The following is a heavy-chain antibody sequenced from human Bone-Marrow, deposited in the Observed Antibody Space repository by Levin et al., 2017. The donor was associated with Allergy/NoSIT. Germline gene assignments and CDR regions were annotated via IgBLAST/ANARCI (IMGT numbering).Heavy chain of an antibody. CDR2: LIGSGGAT. CDR3: AKDMTPDGVWDVDS. D-gene: IGHD2-8*01. CDR1: GFNLNTYT. J-gene: IGHJ4*02. V-gene: IGHV3-23*01. Sequence: GGSLRLSCAASGFNLNTYTMNWVRQAPGKGLEWVSGLIGSGGATFYADFGKGRFTMSRDISKSTVYLQMNSLRVEDTAIYYCAKDMTPDGVWDVDSWGQGTLVTVSS.